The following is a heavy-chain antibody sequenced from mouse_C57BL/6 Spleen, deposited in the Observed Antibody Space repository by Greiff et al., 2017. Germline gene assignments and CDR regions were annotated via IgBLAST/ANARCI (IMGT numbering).Heavy chain of an antibody. Sequence: VQLKESGPGLVKPSQSLSLTCSVTGYSITSGYYWNWIRQFPGNKLEWMGYISYDGSNNYNPSLKNRISITRDTSKNQFFLKLNSVTTEDTATYYCANYYSNYEGFAYWGQGTLVTVSA. D-gene: IGHD2-5*01. J-gene: IGHJ3*01. CDR1: GYSITSGYY. CDR3: ANYYSNYEGFAY. CDR2: ISYDGSN. V-gene: IGHV3-6*01.